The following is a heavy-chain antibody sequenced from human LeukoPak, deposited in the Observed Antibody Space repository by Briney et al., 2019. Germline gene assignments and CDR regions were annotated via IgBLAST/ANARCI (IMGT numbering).Heavy chain of an antibody. CDR3: AGLEGMAEDCSGYHRGLDY. J-gene: IGHJ4*02. CDR1: GYSISSGYY. Sequence: SETLSLTCTVSGYSISSGYYWGWIRQPPGKGLEWIGSIYHSGSTYYNPSLKSRVTISVDTSKNQFSLKLSSVTAADTAVYYCAGLEGMAEDCSGYHRGLDYWGQGTLVTVSS. V-gene: IGHV4-38-2*02. D-gene: IGHD3-22*01. CDR2: IYHSGST.